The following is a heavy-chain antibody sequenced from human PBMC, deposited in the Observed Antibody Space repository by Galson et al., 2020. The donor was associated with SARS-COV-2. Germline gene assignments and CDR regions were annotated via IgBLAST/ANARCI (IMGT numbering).Heavy chain of an antibody. CDR2: ISYDGSNK. D-gene: IGHD2-15*01. J-gene: IGHJ4*02. CDR1: GFTFSSYA. V-gene: IGHV3-30*04. Sequence: GGSLRLSCAASGFTFSSYAMHWVRQAPGKGLEWVAVISYDGSNKYYADSVKGRFTISRDNSKNTLYLQMNSLRAEDTAVYYCARDPSTRLGYCSGGSCWRFDYWGQGTLVTVSS. CDR3: ARDPSTRLGYCSGGSCWRFDY.